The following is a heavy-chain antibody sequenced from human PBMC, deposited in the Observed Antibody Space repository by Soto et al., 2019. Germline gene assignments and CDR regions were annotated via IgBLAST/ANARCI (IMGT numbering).Heavy chain of an antibody. Sequence: GGSLRLSCAASGFTFSSYAMSWVRQAPGKGLEWVSAISGSGGSTYYADSVKGRFTISRDNSKNTLYLQMNSLRAEDTAVYYCAKKVPAAQNIYYYYMDVWGKGTTVTVSS. CDR3: AKKVPAAQNIYYYYMDV. CDR2: ISGSGGST. D-gene: IGHD2-2*01. CDR1: GFTFSSYA. V-gene: IGHV3-23*01. J-gene: IGHJ6*03.